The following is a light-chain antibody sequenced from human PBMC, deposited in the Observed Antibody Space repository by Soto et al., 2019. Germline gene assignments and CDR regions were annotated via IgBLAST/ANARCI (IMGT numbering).Light chain of an antibody. J-gene: IGKJ2*01. V-gene: IGKV3-20*01. CDR1: QSVSNTY. Sequence: EIVLTQSPGTLSLSPGERATLSCRASQSVSNTYLTGYQQKPGQAPRLLIYDASTRATGIPDRFSGSGSGADFTLTINRLEPEDFAVYYCQHYGGSPPYTFGQGTKLEI. CDR2: DAS. CDR3: QHYGGSPPYT.